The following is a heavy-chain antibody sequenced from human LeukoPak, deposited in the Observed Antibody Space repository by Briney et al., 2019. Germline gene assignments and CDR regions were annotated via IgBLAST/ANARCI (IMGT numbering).Heavy chain of an antibody. CDR3: ASQGRVMVRGVTRDY. Sequence: SETLSLTGAVYGGSYSGYYWSWIRQPPGKGLEWIGEINHSGSTNYNPSLKSRVTISVDTSKNQFSLKLSSVTAADTAVYYCASQGRVMVRGVTRDYWGQGTLVTVSS. V-gene: IGHV4-34*01. D-gene: IGHD3-10*01. J-gene: IGHJ4*02. CDR2: INHSGST. CDR1: GGSYSGYY.